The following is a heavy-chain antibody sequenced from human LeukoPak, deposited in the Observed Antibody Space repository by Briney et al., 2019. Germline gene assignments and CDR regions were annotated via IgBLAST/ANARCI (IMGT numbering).Heavy chain of an antibody. CDR1: GFTFSSYE. J-gene: IGHJ6*04. V-gene: IGHV3-48*03. Sequence: GGSLRLSCAASGFTFSSYEMNWIRQAPGKGLEWVSYISSSGSTIYYADSVKGRFTISRDNAKNSLYLQMNSLRAEDTAVYCCAELGITMIGGVWGKGTTVTISS. CDR3: AELGITMIGGV. CDR2: ISSSGSTI. D-gene: IGHD3-10*02.